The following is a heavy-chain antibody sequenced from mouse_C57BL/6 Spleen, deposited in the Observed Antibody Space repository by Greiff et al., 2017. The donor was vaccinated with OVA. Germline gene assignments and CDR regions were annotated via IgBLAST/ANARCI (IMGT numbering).Heavy chain of an antibody. Sequence: ESGPGLVKPSQSLSLTCSVTGYSITSGYYWNWLRPFPGNKLERMGYISYDGSNNYNPSLKNRISITRDTSKNQFFLMLNSVTTEDTATYYCARGDGNPNGWGQGTTLTVSS. V-gene: IGHV3-6*01. CDR2: ISYDGSN. J-gene: IGHJ2*01. CDR3: ARGDGNPNG. D-gene: IGHD2-1*01. CDR1: GYSITSGYY.